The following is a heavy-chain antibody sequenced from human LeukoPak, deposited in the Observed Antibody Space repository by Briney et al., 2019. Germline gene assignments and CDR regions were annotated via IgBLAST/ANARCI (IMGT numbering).Heavy chain of an antibody. D-gene: IGHD6-19*01. V-gene: IGHV4-34*01. CDR1: GGSFSGYY. CDR2: INHSGST. Sequence: SETLSLTCAVYGGSFSGYYWSWIRQPPGKGLEWIGEINHSGSTNYNPSLKSRVTISVDTSKNQFSLKLSSVTAADTAVYYCARESAEDSSGWYYFDYWGQGTLVTDSS. CDR3: ARESAEDSSGWYYFDY. J-gene: IGHJ4*02.